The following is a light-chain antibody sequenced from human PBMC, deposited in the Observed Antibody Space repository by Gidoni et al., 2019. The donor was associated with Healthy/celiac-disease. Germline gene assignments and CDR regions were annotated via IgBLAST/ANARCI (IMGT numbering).Light chain of an antibody. V-gene: IGKV1-5*03. CDR2: KAS. CDR3: QQYNSYLIT. J-gene: IGKJ4*01. Sequence: DIQMTQSPSTLSASVGDRVTITCRASQRISSWLAWYQQKPGKAPKLLIYKASSLESGVPSRFSGSGSGTVFTLTISSLQPDDFATYYCQQYNSYLITFGGGTKVEIK. CDR1: QRISSW.